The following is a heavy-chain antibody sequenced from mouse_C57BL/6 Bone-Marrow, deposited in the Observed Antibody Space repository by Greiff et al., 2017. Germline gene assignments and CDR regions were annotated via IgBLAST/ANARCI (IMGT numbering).Heavy chain of an antibody. D-gene: IGHD1-1*01. CDR2: IRSKSNNYAT. CDR3: GRRDGSRGRFAF. CDR1: GFSFNTYA. Sequence: GGGLVQPKGSLKLSCAASGFSFNTYAMNWVRPAPGKGLEWVARIRSKSNNYATYYADSVKERFPISREESESMLYRLKNNWKAEDTAMYYCGRRDGSRGRFAFWGQGTLVTVSA. V-gene: IGHV10-1*01. J-gene: IGHJ3*01.